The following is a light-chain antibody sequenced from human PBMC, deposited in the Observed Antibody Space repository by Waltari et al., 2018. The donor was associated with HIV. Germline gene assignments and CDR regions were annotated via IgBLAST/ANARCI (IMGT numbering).Light chain of an antibody. CDR3: HQCYGSSST. Sequence: DIVMTQSPDSLAVSLVERSTLNCKTSTSRFRSSDRTSYLAWYQQKPGQPPKLLIYWASTRESGVPDRFSGSGSGTDFTLTINSLQAEDVAVYYCHQCYGSSSTFGQGTKLEIK. CDR2: WAS. V-gene: IGKV4-1*01. J-gene: IGKJ2*02. CDR1: TSRFRSSDRTSY.